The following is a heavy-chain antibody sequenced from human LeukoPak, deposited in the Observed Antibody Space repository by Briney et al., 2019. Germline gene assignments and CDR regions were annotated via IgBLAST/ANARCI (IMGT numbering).Heavy chain of an antibody. J-gene: IGHJ4*02. CDR2: ISSSSSYI. D-gene: IGHD3-10*01. Sequence: PGGSLRLSCAASGFTFSSYSMNWVRQAPGKGLEWVSSISSSSSYIYYADSVKGRFTISRDNAKNSLYLQMNGLRVEDTAIYYCARASGRDKTGGFDYWGQGTLVAVS. V-gene: IGHV3-21*01. CDR1: GFTFSSYS. CDR3: ARASGRDKTGGFDY.